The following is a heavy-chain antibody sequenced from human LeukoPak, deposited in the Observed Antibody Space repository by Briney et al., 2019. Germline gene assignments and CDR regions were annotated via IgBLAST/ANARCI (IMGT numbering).Heavy chain of an antibody. CDR1: GFTFSSYS. CDR3: ARGSHSSSWSDFDY. V-gene: IGHV3-21*01. Sequence: PGGSLRLSCAASGFTFSSYSMNWVRQAPGKGLEWASSISSSSSYVYYADSVKGRFTISRDNAKNSLYLQMNSLRAEDTAVYYCARGSHSSSWSDFDYWGQGTLVTVSS. CDR2: ISSSSSYV. D-gene: IGHD6-13*01. J-gene: IGHJ4*02.